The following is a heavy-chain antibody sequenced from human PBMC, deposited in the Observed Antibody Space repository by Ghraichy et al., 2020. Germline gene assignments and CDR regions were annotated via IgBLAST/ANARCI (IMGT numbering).Heavy chain of an antibody. CDR3: ARRSLWFGELFNYYYYMDV. CDR1: GFSVNSNY. D-gene: IGHD3-10*01. Sequence: GGSLRLSCAASGFSVNSNYMTWVRQAPGKGLEWVSIIYSGGSTDYADSVKGRFTVSRDISNNTLYLQMNSLRAEDTAVYYCARRSLWFGELFNYYYYMDVWAKGPRSPSP. CDR2: IYSGGST. V-gene: IGHV3-66*02. J-gene: IGHJ6*03.